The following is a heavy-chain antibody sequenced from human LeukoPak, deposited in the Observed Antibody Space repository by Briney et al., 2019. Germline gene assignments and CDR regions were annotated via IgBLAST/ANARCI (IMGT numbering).Heavy chain of an antibody. CDR2: IYPGDSDA. CDR3: ARRSDRKGFDY. Sequence: PGESLKISCKAPGYSFTTHWIGWVRQMPGKGLEWLGIIYPGDSDARYNPSFQGQVTMSADKSINTAYLQWISLKASDTAMYYCARRSDRKGFDYWGQGTLVTVSS. V-gene: IGHV5-51*01. CDR1: GYSFTTHW. D-gene: IGHD3-22*01. J-gene: IGHJ4*02.